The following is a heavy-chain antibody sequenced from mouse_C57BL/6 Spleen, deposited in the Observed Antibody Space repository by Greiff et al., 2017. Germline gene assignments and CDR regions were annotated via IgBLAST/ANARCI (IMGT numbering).Heavy chain of an antibody. CDR1: GYTFTDYN. D-gene: IGHD1-1*01. CDR2: INPNNGGT. V-gene: IGHV1-18*01. J-gene: IGHJ1*03. Sequence: EVQLQQSGPELVKPGASVKIPCKASGYTFTDYNMDWVKQSHGKSLEWIGDINPNNGGTIYNQKFKGKATLTVDKSSSTAYMELRSLTSEDTAVYYCARNYYYGSINWYFDVWGTGTTVTVSS. CDR3: ARNYYYGSINWYFDV.